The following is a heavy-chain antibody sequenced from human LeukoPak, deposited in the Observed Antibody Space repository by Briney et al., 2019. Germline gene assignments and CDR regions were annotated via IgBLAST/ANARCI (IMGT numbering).Heavy chain of an antibody. CDR1: GFTVSSNY. CDR3: AAGVQTVLPNNG. Sequence: GGSLRLSCVVSGFTVSSNYMSWVRQAPGKGLEWVSVIFSDGSTYYADSVKGRFTISRDNSDNTLYLRMNSLRADDTAVYYCAAGVQTVLPNNGWGQGTLVTVSS. CDR2: IFSDGST. J-gene: IGHJ4*02. V-gene: IGHV3-53*01. D-gene: IGHD1-1*01.